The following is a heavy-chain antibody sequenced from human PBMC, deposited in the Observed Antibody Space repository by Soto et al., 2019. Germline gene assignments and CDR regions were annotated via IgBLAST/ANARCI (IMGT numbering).Heavy chain of an antibody. D-gene: IGHD5-12*01. V-gene: IGHV4-4*02. CDR2: IYHSGST. J-gene: IGHJ6*02. Sequence: SETLSLTFAVSGGSISSSNWWRWVRQPPGKGLEWIGEIYHSGSTNYNPSLKSRVTISVDKSKNQFSLKLSSVTAADTAVYYCASSKWLPGYYYYYGMDVWGQGTTVTVSS. CDR1: GGSISSSNW. CDR3: ASSKWLPGYYYYYGMDV.